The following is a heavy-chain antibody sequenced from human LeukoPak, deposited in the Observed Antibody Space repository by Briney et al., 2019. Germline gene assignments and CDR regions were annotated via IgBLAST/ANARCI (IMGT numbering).Heavy chain of an antibody. CDR1: GFTFSSYA. J-gene: IGHJ3*02. CDR2: ISYNGDST. D-gene: IGHD1-26*01. CDR3: VSDRETQEQI. V-gene: IGHV3-64D*09. Sequence: GSLRLSCAASGFTFSSYAMSWVRQAPGKGLEYVSAISYNGDSTYYVDSVKGRFTISRDNSKNTLDLQMSSLRPEDTAVYYCVSDRETQEQIWGPGTLVTVSS.